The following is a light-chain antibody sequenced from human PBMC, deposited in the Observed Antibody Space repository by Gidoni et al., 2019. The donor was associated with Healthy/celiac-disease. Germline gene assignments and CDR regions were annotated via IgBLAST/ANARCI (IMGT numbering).Light chain of an antibody. V-gene: IGKV1-39*01. CDR3: QQSYSTPPYT. Sequence: DIQMTQSPSSLSAFVGDRVTITCRASQSISSYLNWYQQKPGKAPKLLIYAASSLQSGVQSRFSGSGSGTDFTLTISSLQPEDFATYYCQQSYSTPPYTFGQGTKLEIK. J-gene: IGKJ2*01. CDR1: QSISSY. CDR2: AAS.